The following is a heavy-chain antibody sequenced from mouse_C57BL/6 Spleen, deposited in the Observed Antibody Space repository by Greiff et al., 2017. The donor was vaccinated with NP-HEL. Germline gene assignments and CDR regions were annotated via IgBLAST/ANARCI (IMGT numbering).Heavy chain of an antibody. V-gene: IGHV2-5*01. CDR3: AKNYYGSHYAMDY. CDR2: IWRGGST. D-gene: IGHD1-1*01. J-gene: IGHJ4*01. Sequence: QVQLKQSGPGLVQPSQSLSITCTVSGFSLTSYGVHWVRQSPGKGLEWLGVIWRGGSTDYNAAFMSRLSITKDNSKSQVFFKMNSLQADDTAICYCAKNYYGSHYAMDYWGQGTSVTVSS. CDR1: GFSLTSYG.